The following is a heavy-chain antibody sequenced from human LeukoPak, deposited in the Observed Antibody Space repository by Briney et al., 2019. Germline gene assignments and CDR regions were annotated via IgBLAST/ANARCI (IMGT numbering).Heavy chain of an antibody. CDR1: GYNLTTYW. CDR3: ARRRRTSSPDGFDI. Sequence: GESLKISCKGFGYNLTTYWIGWVRQMPGKGLEWMGIIYPGDSDTRYSPSFEGQVTIPGDKSIYTAYLQWSSLKASDTAIYYCARRRRTSSPDGFDIWGQGTMVTVFS. J-gene: IGHJ3*02. D-gene: IGHD1-14*01. V-gene: IGHV5-51*01. CDR2: IYPGDSDT.